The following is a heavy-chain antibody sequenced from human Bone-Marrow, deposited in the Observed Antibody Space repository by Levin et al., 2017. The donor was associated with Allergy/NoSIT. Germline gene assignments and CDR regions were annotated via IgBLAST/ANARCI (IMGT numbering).Heavy chain of an antibody. Sequence: SGPTLVKPTQTLTLTCSFSGFSLRSSGMGVGWFRQPPGKALEWLTLIYWDDEKRYSPSLKSRLTITKDTSKNQVVLTMTNMDPVDTATYYCAHRPPGGYNWNNNWFDPWGQGTLVIVSS. V-gene: IGHV2-5*02. CDR2: IYWDDEK. J-gene: IGHJ5*02. CDR1: GFSLRSSGMG. D-gene: IGHD1/OR15-1a*01. CDR3: AHRPPGGYNWNNNWFDP.